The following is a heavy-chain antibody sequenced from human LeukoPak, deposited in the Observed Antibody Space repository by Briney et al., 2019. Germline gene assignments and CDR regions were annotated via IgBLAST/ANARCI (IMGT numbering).Heavy chain of an antibody. CDR3: ARLHPSFDY. J-gene: IGHJ4*02. D-gene: IGHD4-11*01. Sequence: GRSLRLSCAASGFTFSSYGMHWVRQASGKGLEWVAVIWYDGSNKYYADSVKGRFTISRDNSKNTLYLQMNSLRAEDTAVYYCARLHPSFDYWGQGTLVTVSS. CDR2: IWYDGSNK. CDR1: GFTFSSYG. V-gene: IGHV3-33*01.